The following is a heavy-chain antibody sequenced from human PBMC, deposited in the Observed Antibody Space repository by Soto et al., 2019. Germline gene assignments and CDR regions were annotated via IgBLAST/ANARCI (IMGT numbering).Heavy chain of an antibody. CDR1: GGSFSGYY. J-gene: IGHJ5*02. D-gene: IGHD1-7*01. CDR3: ARIGLNWNYGAARGWFDP. CDR2: INHSGST. V-gene: IGHV4-34*01. Sequence: ASETLSLTCAVYGGSFSGYYWSWIRQPPGKGLEWIGEINHSGSTNYNPSLKSRVTISVDTSKNQFSLKLSSVTAADTAVYYCARIGLNWNYGAARGWFDPWGQGTLVTVSS.